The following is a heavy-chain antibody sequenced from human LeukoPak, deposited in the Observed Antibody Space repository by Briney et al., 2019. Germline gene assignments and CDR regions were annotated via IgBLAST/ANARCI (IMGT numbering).Heavy chain of an antibody. CDR1: GGSISGYY. V-gene: IGHV4-59*01. D-gene: IGHD3-10*01. CDR3: ARGRGDIDY. Sequence: PSETLSLTCTVSGGSISGYYWRWIRLLPGKGLEWIGYIFYSGSSNYNPTLESRVTISIDTSKNQFALRVSSVTAADTAVYYCARGRGDIDYWGQGTLVTVSS. J-gene: IGHJ4*02. CDR2: IFYSGSS.